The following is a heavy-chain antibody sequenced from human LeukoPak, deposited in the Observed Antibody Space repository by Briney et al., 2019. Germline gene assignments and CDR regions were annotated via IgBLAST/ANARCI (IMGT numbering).Heavy chain of an antibody. CDR1: GGSFSGYY. J-gene: IGHJ5*02. CDR2: INHSGST. D-gene: IGHD3-10*01. V-gene: IGHV4-34*01. CDR3: ARGPYRGVTFLNWFDP. Sequence: PSETLSLTCAVYGGSFSGYYWSWIRQPPGKGLEWIGEINHSGSTNYNPSLKSRVTISVDTSKNQFSLRLSSVTAADTAVYYCARGPYRGVTFLNWFDPRGQGTLVTVSS.